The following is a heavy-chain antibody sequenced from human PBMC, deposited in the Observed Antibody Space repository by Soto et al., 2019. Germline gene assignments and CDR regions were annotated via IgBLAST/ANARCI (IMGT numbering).Heavy chain of an antibody. CDR3: AKSVYNWNDGFFDY. Sequence: PGGSLRLSCAASGFTFSSYGMHWVRQAPGKGLEWVAVISCDGNNKYYADSVKGRFTISRDNSKNTLYLQMNSLRAEDTAVYYCAKSVYNWNDGFFDYWGQGTLVTVSS. D-gene: IGHD1-1*01. V-gene: IGHV3-30*18. CDR1: GFTFSSYG. J-gene: IGHJ4*02. CDR2: ISCDGNNK.